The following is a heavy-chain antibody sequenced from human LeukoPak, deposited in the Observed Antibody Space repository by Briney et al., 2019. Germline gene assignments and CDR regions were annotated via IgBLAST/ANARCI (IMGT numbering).Heavy chain of an antibody. CDR2: ISYDGSNR. CDR3: ARGYCSSTSCQYYFDY. V-gene: IGHV3-30*03. CDR1: GFTFSSYG. D-gene: IGHD2-2*01. J-gene: IGHJ4*02. Sequence: GGSLRLSCAASGFTFSSYGMHWVRQAPGKGLEWVAVISYDGSNRYYADSVKGRFTISRDNSKNTLYLQMNSLRAEDTAVYYCARGYCSSTSCQYYFDYWGQGTLVTVSS.